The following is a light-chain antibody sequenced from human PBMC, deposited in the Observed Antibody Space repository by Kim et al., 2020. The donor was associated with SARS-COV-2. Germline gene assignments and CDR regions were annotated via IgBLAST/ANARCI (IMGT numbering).Light chain of an antibody. J-gene: IGKJ1*01. CDR1: QSISSY. Sequence: AAVGDRVTITCRASQSISSYLDRYQQKPGKAPKLLRYTASSLQSGVPSRFSGSGSGTDFTHPISSLQPEDFATYYCQQSYSTPRTFGQGAKVDIK. CDR3: QQSYSTPRT. CDR2: TAS. V-gene: IGKV1-39*01.